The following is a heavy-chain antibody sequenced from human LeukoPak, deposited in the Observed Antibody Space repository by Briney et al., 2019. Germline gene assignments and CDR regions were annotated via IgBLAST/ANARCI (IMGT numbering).Heavy chain of an antibody. CDR2: IYSGGTT. V-gene: IGHV3-53*01. D-gene: IGHD5-24*01. J-gene: IGHJ4*02. Sequence: GGSLRLSCAASGFTVSSNYMSWIRQAPGKGLEWVSLIYSGGTTYYADSVKGRFTVSRDNSKNTLYLQMNSLRAEDTAMYYCARDRDGYNYLAYWGQGTLVTVSS. CDR1: GFTVSSNY. CDR3: ARDRDGYNYLAY.